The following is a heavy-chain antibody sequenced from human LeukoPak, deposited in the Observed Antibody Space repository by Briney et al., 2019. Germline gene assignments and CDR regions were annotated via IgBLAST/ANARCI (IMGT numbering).Heavy chain of an antibody. D-gene: IGHD3-22*01. CDR3: ARDHCDASSGYYLFDY. CDR2: IYYSGNT. CDR1: RRSNSWRDYY. J-gene: IGHJ4*02. Sequence: SQTLSLTCIVSRRSNSWRDYYWSWIRQPTGKGLEWIGYIYYSGNTYYNPSLKSRVTISVDTSKNQFSLKLSSVTAADTAVYYCARDHCDASSGYYLFDYWGQGTLVTVSS. V-gene: IGHV4-30-4*01.